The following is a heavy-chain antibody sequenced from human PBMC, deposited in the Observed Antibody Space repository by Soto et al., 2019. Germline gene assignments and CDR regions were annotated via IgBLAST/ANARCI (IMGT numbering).Heavy chain of an antibody. CDR1: GGTFSSYA. V-gene: IGHV1-69*13. J-gene: IGHJ6*02. CDR3: ARVATIVVVPAAMDYYYYGMDV. Sequence: SVKVSCKASGGTFSSYAISWVRQAPGQGLEWMGGIIPIFGTANYAQKFQGRVTITADESTSTAYMELSSLRSEDTAVYYCARVATIVVVPAAMDYYYYGMDVWGQGTTVTVSS. CDR2: IIPIFGTA. D-gene: IGHD2-2*01.